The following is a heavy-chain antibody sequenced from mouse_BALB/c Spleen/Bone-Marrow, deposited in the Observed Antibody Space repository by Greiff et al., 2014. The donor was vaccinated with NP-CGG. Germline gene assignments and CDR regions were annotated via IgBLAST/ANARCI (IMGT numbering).Heavy chain of an antibody. J-gene: IGHJ3*01. CDR3: ARGEDYGRGSWFAY. CDR1: GYSFTGYF. CDR2: INPYNGDT. Sequence: VQLQQSGPELVKPGASVKISCKASGYSFTGYFMNWVMQSHGKSLGWIGRINPYNGDTFYNQKFKGKATLTVDKSSSTAHMELRSLASEDSAVYYCARGEDYGRGSWFAYWGQGTLVTVSA. D-gene: IGHD2-4*01. V-gene: IGHV1-20*02.